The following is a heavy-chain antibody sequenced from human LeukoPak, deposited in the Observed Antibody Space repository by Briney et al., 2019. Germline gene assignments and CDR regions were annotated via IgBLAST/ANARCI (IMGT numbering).Heavy chain of an antibody. V-gene: IGHV4-61*02. Sequence: SETLSLTCTVSGGSISSGSYYWSWIRQPAGKGLEWIGRIYTSGSTNYNPSLKSRVTISVDTSKNQFSLKLSSVTAADTAVYYCAKTQTRVVWGKGTTVTVSS. D-gene: IGHD3-10*01. CDR1: GGSISSGSYY. J-gene: IGHJ6*03. CDR3: AKTQTRVV. CDR2: IYTSGST.